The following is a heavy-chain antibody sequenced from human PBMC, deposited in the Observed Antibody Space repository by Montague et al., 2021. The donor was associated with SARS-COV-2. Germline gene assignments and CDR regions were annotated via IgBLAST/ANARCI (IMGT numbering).Heavy chain of an antibody. CDR3: ARGTPAVTVFLVLIPTGGYYLDS. J-gene: IGHJ4*02. CDR1: SPGIVSCY. V-gene: IGHV4-34*01. CDR2: LYHVLCA. D-gene: IGHD2-8*02. Sequence: SETLSLTCPVYSPGIVSCYSGAVRKSTRQNLSHKKKLYHVLCANYNTSLKSRLTMSTDTSKNQFSLTLSSVTAANTAVYFCARGTPAVTVFLVLIPTGGYYLDSWGQGTLVTVCS.